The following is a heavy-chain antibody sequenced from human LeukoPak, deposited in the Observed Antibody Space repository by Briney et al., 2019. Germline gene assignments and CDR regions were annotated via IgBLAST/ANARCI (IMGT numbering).Heavy chain of an antibody. CDR3: ARAGRSYYDSSAFDI. CDR1: GGSFSGYY. CDR2: IYYSGST. D-gene: IGHD3-22*01. Sequence: PSETLSLTCAVYGGSFSGYYWSWIRQPPGKGLEWIGYIYYSGSTNYNPSLKSRVTISVDTSKNQFSLKLSSVTAADTAVYYCARAGRSYYDSSAFDIWGQGTMVTVSS. J-gene: IGHJ3*02. V-gene: IGHV4-59*01.